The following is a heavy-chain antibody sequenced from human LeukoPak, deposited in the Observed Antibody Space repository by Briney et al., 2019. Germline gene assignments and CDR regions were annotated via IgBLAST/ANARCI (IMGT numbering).Heavy chain of an antibody. CDR3: ARLDLIAAAGMY. D-gene: IGHD6-13*01. CDR2: IYYSGST. V-gene: IGHV4-39*01. Sequence: NPSETLSLTCTVSGGSISSSGYYWGWIRQPPGKGLEWIGSIYYSGSTYYNPSIKSRVTISVDTSKNQFSLKLSSVTAADTAVYYCARLDLIAAAGMYWGQGTLVTVSS. CDR1: GGSISSSGYY. J-gene: IGHJ4*02.